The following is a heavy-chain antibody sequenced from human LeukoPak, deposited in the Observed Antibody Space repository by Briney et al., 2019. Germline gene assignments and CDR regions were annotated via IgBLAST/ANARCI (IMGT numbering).Heavy chain of an antibody. J-gene: IGHJ6*02. Sequence: GASVKVSCKASGGTFSSYAISWVRQAPGQGLEWMGGIIPIFGTANYAQKFQGRVTITADESTSTAYMELSSLRSEDTAVYYCATQPRRVRFLEWLHGYGMDVWGQGTTVTVSS. CDR2: IIPIFGTA. V-gene: IGHV1-69*13. CDR3: ATQPRRVRFLEWLHGYGMDV. CDR1: GGTFSSYA. D-gene: IGHD3-3*01.